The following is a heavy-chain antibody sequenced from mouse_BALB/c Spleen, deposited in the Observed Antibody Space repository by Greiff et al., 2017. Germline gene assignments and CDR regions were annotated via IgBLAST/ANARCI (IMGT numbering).Heavy chain of an antibody. Sequence: VHLVESGPGLVQPSQSLSITCTVSGFSLTSYGVHWVRQSPGKGLEWLGVIWSGGSTDYNAAFISRLSISKDNSKSQVFFKMNSLQANDTAIYYCAPGGYGSSYAMDYWGQGTSVTVSS. CDR2: IWSGGST. CDR3: APGGYGSSYAMDY. V-gene: IGHV2-2*02. D-gene: IGHD1-1*01. CDR1: GFSLTSYG. J-gene: IGHJ4*01.